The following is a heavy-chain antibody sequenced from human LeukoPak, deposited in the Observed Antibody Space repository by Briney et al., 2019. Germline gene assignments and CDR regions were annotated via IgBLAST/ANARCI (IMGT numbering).Heavy chain of an antibody. CDR1: GFTFSSYD. CDR2: VSGSGGST. CDR3: AKDSHSGTYFDS. V-gene: IGHV3-23*01. J-gene: IGHJ4*02. D-gene: IGHD1-26*01. Sequence: PGGSLRLSCVASGFTFSSYDMSWVRPAPGKGLEWVSAVSGSGGSTYYADSVKGRFTISRDNSKSTLFLQMNSLRAEDTAVYYCAKDSHSGTYFDSWGRGTLVTVSS.